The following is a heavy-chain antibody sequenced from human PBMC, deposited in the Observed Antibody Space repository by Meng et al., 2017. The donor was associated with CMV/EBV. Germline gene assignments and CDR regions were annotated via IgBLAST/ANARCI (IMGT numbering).Heavy chain of an antibody. D-gene: IGHD5-18*01. V-gene: IGHV3-7*03. CDR3: ARAHAYSYGSLYYFDY. Sequence: SGFTFSSYWMSWVRQATGKGLEWVANIKQDGSEKYYVDSVKGRFTISRDNAKNSLYLQMNSLRAEDTAVYYCARAHAYSYGSLYYFDYWGQGSLVTVSS. J-gene: IGHJ4*02. CDR2: IKQDGSEK. CDR1: GFTFSSYW.